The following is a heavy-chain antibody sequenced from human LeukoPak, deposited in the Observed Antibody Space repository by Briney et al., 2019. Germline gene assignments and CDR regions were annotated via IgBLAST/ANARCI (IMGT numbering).Heavy chain of an antibody. J-gene: IGHJ4*02. CDR3: AKLRPRWSYVGYYFDY. D-gene: IGHD1-26*01. V-gene: IGHV3-30*02. CDR2: IRYDGSNK. CDR1: GFTFSSYG. Sequence: PGGSLRLSCAASGFTFSSYGMHWVRQAPGKGLEWVAFIRYDGSNKYYADSVKGRFTISRDNSKNTLYLQMNSLRAEDTAVYYCAKLRPRWSYVGYYFDYWGQGTLVTVSS.